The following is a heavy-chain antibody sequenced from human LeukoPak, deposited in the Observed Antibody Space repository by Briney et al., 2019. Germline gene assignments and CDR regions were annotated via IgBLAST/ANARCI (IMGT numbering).Heavy chain of an antibody. CDR1: GYTFTKYL. CDR2: INPNSDAT. J-gene: IGHJ5*02. CDR3: ARPLFCAFDNCGYWLDP. Sequence: ASVKVSCKTSGYTFTKYLIHWVRQAPGQGLEWVGTINPNSDATNYAPRLQGRLTLTQDTSTSTVYMELRGLTPDDTAVYYCARPLFCAFDNCGYWLDPWGQGTLVTVSS. V-gene: IGHV1-46*01. D-gene: IGHD1-20*01.